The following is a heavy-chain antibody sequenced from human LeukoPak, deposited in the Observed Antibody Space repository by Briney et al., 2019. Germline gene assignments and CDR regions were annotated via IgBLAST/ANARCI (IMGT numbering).Heavy chain of an antibody. CDR1: GFTVSSNH. Sequence: PGGSLRLSCAASGFTVSSNHMSWVRQAPGKGLEWVSFIYSGGSTDYADSVKGRFTISRDNSKNTLYLQMNSLRAEDTAVYHCARGPAGYNWGQGTLVTVSS. CDR2: IYSGGST. J-gene: IGHJ4*02. V-gene: IGHV3-53*01. CDR3: ARGPAGYN. D-gene: IGHD1-1*01.